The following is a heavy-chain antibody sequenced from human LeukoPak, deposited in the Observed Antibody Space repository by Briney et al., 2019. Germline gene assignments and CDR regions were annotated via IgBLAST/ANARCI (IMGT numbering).Heavy chain of an antibody. J-gene: IGHJ4*02. CDR2: ISGSGSST. CDR3: AKHSSWYYFDY. CDR1: GFSFSSYA. D-gene: IGHD6-13*01. Sequence: PGGSLRLSCATSGFSFSSYAMSWVRQAPGKGLEWVSAISGSGSSTYYADSVKGRFTISRDNSKNTLYLQMNSLRAEDTAVYYCAKHSSWYYFDYWGQGTLVTVSS. V-gene: IGHV3-23*01.